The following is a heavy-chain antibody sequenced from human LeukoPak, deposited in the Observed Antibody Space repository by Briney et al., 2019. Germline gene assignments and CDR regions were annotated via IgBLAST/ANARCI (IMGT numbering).Heavy chain of an antibody. V-gene: IGHV3-21*01. CDR1: GFTFSSYS. Sequence: GGSLRLSCAASGFTFSSYSMNWVRQAPGKGLEWVSSISSSSSYIYYADSVKGRFTISRDDAKNSLYLQMNSLRAEDTAVYYCARAERDGYKEFDYWGQGTLVTVSS. J-gene: IGHJ4*02. CDR2: ISSSSSYI. D-gene: IGHD5-24*01. CDR3: ARAERDGYKEFDY.